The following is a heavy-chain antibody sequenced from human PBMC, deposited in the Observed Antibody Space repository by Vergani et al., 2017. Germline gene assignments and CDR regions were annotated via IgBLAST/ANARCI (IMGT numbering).Heavy chain of an antibody. CDR1: GGSISSSSYY. Sequence: QLQLQESGPGLVKPSETLSLTCTVSGGSISSSSYYWGWIRQPPGKGLEGIGSIYYSGSTYYNPSLKSRVTISVDTSKNQFSLKLSSVTAADTAVYYCARRGRYGGNYDYWGQGTLVTVSS. CDR3: ARRGRYGGNYDY. CDR2: IYYSGST. J-gene: IGHJ4*02. D-gene: IGHD4-23*01. V-gene: IGHV4-39*01.